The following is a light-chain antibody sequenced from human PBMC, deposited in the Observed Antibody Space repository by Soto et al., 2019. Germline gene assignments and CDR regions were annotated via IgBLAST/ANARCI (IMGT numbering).Light chain of an antibody. Sequence: QSVLTQPASVSGSPGQSITISCTGTSSDVGGYNYVSWHQQHPGKAPKLMIYDVSNRPSGVSNRFSGSKSGNTASLTISGLQAEDEADYYCSSYTSSSTYVFGTGTKVT. J-gene: IGLJ1*01. V-gene: IGLV2-14*01. CDR3: SSYTSSSTYV. CDR1: SSDVGGYNY. CDR2: DVS.